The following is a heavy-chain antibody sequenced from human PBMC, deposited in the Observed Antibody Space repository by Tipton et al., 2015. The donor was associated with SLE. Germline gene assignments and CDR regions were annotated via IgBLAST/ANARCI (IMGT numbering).Heavy chain of an antibody. D-gene: IGHD6-6*01. CDR1: GGSISSHY. Sequence: TLSLTCTVSGGSISSHYWSWIRQPPGKRLEWIGHVHSSGSTFYNPSLKSRVTISMDTSKNQVSLRMTSVTAADTAVYYCARGGASSIWSDPWGQGILVTVSS. CDR3: ARGGASSIWSDP. V-gene: IGHV4-59*11. J-gene: IGHJ5*02. CDR2: VHSSGST.